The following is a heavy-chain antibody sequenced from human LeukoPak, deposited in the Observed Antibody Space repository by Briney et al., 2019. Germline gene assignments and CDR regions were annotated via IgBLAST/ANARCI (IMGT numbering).Heavy chain of an antibody. CDR1: GGSISSGGYY. CDR2: IYHSGST. V-gene: IGHV4-30-2*01. Sequence: SQTLSLTCTVSGGSISSGGYYWSWIRQPPGKGLEWIGYIYHSGSTYYNPSLKSRVTISVDRSKNQFSLKLSSVTAADTAVYYCARDPNSSGWYDNWFDPWGQGTLVTVSS. J-gene: IGHJ5*02. D-gene: IGHD6-19*01. CDR3: ARDPNSSGWYDNWFDP.